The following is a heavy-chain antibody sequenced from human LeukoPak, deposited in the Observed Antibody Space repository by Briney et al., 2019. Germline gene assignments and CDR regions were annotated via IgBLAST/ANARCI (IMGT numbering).Heavy chain of an antibody. D-gene: IGHD3-22*01. Sequence: SETLSLTCTVAGCPITSYYWNWIRQPAGKGLEWIGRIYSSGGTDYKPSLKSRVTISVDKSKSQFSLSLTSVTAADTAVYYCARTSYDSNGYYPYFDNWGQGTLVTVSS. V-gene: IGHV4-4*07. CDR3: ARTSYDSNGYYPYFDN. CDR2: IYSSGGT. J-gene: IGHJ4*02. CDR1: GCPITSYY.